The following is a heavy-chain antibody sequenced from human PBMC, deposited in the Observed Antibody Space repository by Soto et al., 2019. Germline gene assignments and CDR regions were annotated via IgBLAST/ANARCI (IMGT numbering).Heavy chain of an antibody. J-gene: IGHJ6*03. CDR1: GGSFSGYY. Sequence: PSETLSLTCTVYGGSFSGYYWSWIRQPPGKGLEWIGEINHSGSTNYNPSLKSRVTISVDTSKNQFSLKLSSVTAADTAVYYCARARRYYYYMDVWGKGTTVTVSS. CDR3: ARARRYYYYMDV. CDR2: INHSGST. V-gene: IGHV4-34*01.